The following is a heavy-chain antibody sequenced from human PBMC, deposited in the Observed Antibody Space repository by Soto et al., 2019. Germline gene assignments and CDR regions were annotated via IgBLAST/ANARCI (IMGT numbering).Heavy chain of an antibody. V-gene: IGHV4-34*01. CDR2: INHSGST. Sequence: SETLSLTCAVYGGSFSGYYWSWIRQPPGKGLEWIGEINHSGSTNYNPSLKSRVTISVDTSKNQFSLKLSSVTAADTAVYYCHLYCSGGSCYPESYHYYGMDVWGQGITVTVSS. CDR1: GGSFSGYY. D-gene: IGHD2-15*01. J-gene: IGHJ6*02. CDR3: HLYCSGGSCYPESYHYYGMDV.